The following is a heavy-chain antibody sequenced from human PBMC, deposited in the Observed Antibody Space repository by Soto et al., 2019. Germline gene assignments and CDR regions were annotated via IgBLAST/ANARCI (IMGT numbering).Heavy chain of an antibody. D-gene: IGHD6-19*01. CDR2: IYFTGST. J-gene: IGHJ5*02. CDR3: KRRPPRVQCFDT. V-gene: IGHV4-61*01. CDR1: GGAVSSGTYY. Sequence: PSETLSLTCTVSGGAVSSGTYYWSWIRQPPGKGLEWIGHIYFTGSTNYNPSLKSRVTMSLDTSRNQFSLKLSFVTAAAAAAHSGKRRPPRVQCFDTWGRGTLVTVSS.